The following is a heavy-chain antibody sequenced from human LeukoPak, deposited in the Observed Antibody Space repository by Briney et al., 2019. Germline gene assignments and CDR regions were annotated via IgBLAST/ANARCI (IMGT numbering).Heavy chain of an antibody. J-gene: IGHJ4*02. D-gene: IGHD5-24*01. CDR2: IYTSGST. CDR1: GGSFSSYY. V-gene: IGHV4-4*07. Sequence: SETLSLTCTGSGGSFSSYYCSWIRQPAGKGLEWIGRIYTSGSTNYNSSLKSRVTMSVDTSKNQVTLKLSSVTAADTAVYYCARGEGYNSFYYWGQGTLVTVSS. CDR3: ARGEGYNSFYY.